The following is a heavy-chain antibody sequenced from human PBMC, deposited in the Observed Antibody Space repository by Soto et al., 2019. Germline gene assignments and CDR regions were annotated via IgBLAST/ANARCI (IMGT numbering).Heavy chain of an antibody. V-gene: IGHV4-59*01. CDR2: IYYSGST. J-gene: IGHJ4*02. CDR3: ARENRSGDFDY. CDR1: GGSISSYY. D-gene: IGHD3-22*01. Sequence: SETLSLTCTVSGGSISSYYWSWIRQPPGKGLEWIGYIYYSGSTNYDPSLKSRVTISVDTSKNQFSLKLSSVTAADTAVYYCARENRSGDFDYWGQGTLVTVSS.